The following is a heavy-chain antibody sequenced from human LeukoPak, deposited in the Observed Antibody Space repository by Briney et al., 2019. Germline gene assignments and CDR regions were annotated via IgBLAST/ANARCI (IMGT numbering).Heavy chain of an antibody. Sequence: GASLRLSCVASGFTFSNYAMSWVRQAPGKGLEWVSAITGSGTSTYYADSLKGRFTISRDNSKNTVFLQMNSLRHEDTAIYYCEIWGDYDVLTGYYVPDYWGQGTLVTVSS. CDR1: GFTFSNYA. CDR3: EIWGDYDVLTGYYVPDY. CDR2: ITGSGTST. V-gene: IGHV3-23*01. D-gene: IGHD3-9*01. J-gene: IGHJ4*02.